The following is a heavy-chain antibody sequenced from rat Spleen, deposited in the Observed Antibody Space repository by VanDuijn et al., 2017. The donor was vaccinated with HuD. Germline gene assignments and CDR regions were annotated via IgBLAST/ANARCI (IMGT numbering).Heavy chain of an antibody. D-gene: IGHD1-11*01. Sequence: EVQLVESGGGLVQPGRSLKLSCAASGFTFSDYYMAWVRQAPQKGLEWVASISYEGSSTYYGDSLKGRFTISRDNAKSTLYLQMNSLSSEDTATDYCARHEGSFAYWGQGTLVTVSS. CDR2: ISYEGSST. V-gene: IGHV5-22*01. CDR1: GFTFSDYY. CDR3: ARHEGSFAY. J-gene: IGHJ3*01.